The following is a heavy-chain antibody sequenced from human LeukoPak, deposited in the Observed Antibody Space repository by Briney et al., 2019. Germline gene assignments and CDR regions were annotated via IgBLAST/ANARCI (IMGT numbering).Heavy chain of an antibody. CDR1: GFTFSSYA. CDR3: AKDDYGDYTPDY. J-gene: IGHJ4*02. V-gene: IGHV3-23*01. Sequence: GGSLRLSCAASGFTFSSYAMSWVRQAPGKGLEWVSAISGSGGSTYYADPVKGRFTISRDNSKNTLYLQMNSLRAEDTAVYYCAKDDYGDYTPDYWGQGTLVTVSS. CDR2: ISGSGGST. D-gene: IGHD4-17*01.